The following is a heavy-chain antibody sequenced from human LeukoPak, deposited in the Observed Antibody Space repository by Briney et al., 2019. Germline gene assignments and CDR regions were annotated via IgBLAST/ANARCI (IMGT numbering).Heavy chain of an antibody. Sequence: SETLSLTCTVSGGSISSGSYYWSWIRQPAGKGLEWIGRIYTSGSTNYNPSLKSRVTISVDTSKNQFSLKLSSVTAADTAVYYCARDQNYDSWFDPWGQGTLVTVSS. CDR2: IYTSGST. J-gene: IGHJ5*02. CDR3: ARDQNYDSWFDP. CDR1: GGSISSGSYY. D-gene: IGHD3-3*01. V-gene: IGHV4-61*02.